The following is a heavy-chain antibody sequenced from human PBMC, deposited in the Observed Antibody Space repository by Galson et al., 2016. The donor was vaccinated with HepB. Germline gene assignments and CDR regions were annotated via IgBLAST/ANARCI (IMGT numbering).Heavy chain of an antibody. J-gene: IGHJ6*02. CDR2: INPSVGIT. CDR3: ARGEVTTKYYYYFAMDV. Sequence: SVKVSCKASAYIFSTYYLHWVRQAPGQGLEWLGIINPSVGITNYAQKFQGRVTMTRDTSTSTVYIELSSLRSEDTAVYYCARGEVTTKYYYYFAMDVWGQGTTVTVSS. V-gene: IGHV1-46*01. D-gene: IGHD1-1*01. CDR1: AYIFSTYY.